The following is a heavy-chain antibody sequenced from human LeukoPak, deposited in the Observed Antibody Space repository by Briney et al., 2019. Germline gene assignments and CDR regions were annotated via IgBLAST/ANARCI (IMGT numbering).Heavy chain of an antibody. CDR3: ATPYTYNVYDFTGY. Sequence: GGSLRLSCTASGFTFTNSGMHGLRHSPGKGRKWLAYIWLYGSNKHYGDSVKGGFSISRDNSKNTLYLQMNSLRAEDTAVYYCATPYTYNVYDFTGYWGEGTLVTVSS. CDR2: IWLYGSNK. V-gene: IGHV3-30*02. D-gene: IGHD5/OR15-5a*01. CDR1: GFTFTNSG. J-gene: IGHJ4*02.